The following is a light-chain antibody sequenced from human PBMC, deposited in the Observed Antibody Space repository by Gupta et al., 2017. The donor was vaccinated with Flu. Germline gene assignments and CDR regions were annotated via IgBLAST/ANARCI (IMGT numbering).Light chain of an antibody. V-gene: IGKV3-20*01. Sequence: VLTQSPVTLSLSPGERATLCCSASQRVSTYLAWYQQEPGQAPRLLTYVATSRATGVPDRVSGSGSGTDFTLTISRLEPEDFAVYYCQQPWTFGQGTKVEIK. CDR1: QRVSTY. J-gene: IGKJ1*01. CDR3: QQPWT. CDR2: VAT.